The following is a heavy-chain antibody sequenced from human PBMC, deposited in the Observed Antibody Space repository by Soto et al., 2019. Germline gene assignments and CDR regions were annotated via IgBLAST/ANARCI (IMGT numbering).Heavy chain of an antibody. CDR1: GDSISDTSYY. J-gene: IGHJ6*02. CDR3: AGRHLISPPV. V-gene: IGHV4-39*01. Sequence: QVRLQESGPGLVTPSDTLSLTCTVSGDSISDTSYYWGWFRQPPGKGLEWIGSIYGDGSTFHNPSLKSRVTVSVDTSKKQFPLKLTSVPAAATAVYSCAGRHLISPPVWGQGTTVTVSS. CDR2: IYGDGST. D-gene: IGHD3-16*01.